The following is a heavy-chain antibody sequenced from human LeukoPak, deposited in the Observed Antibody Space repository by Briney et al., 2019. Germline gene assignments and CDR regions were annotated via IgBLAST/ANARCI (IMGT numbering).Heavy chain of an antibody. V-gene: IGHV4-59*01. CDR2: VAYSEST. CDR1: GGSTNSYY. Sequence: SETLSLTCTVSGGSTNSYYWSWIRQSPGKGLEWIGYVAYSESTNYNPSHKSRVTISLDTSKNQFSLKLSPVTAADTAVYYCARDLDYWGQGTLVTVSS. J-gene: IGHJ4*02. CDR3: ARDLDY.